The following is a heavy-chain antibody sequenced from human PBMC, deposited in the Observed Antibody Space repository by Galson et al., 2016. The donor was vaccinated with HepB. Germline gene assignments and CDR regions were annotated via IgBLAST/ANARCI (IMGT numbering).Heavy chain of an antibody. J-gene: IGHJ4*02. CDR3: ARFSGSGWGSFDY. Sequence: QSGAEVKKPGESLKISCKASGYNFTNYWIGWVRQMPGKGLELMGVIYTGDSNTRYSPSFQGQVTISADKSISTAYLQWNSLKASDTAIYYCARFSGSGWGSFDYWGQGTLVTVSS. CDR1: GYNFTNYW. D-gene: IGHD6-19*01. CDR2: IYTGDSNT. V-gene: IGHV5-51*01.